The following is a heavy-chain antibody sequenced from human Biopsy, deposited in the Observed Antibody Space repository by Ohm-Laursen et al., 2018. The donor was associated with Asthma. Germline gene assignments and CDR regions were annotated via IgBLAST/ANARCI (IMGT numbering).Heavy chain of an antibody. Sequence: SLRLSCAASGFTFSSYAMSWVRQAPGKGLEWVAVISYDGSNKYYADSVKGRFTISRDNSKNTLYLQMNSLRAEDTAVYYCASQSSGPDFWSGYYYFDYWGQGTTVTVSS. J-gene: IGHJ4*03. V-gene: IGHV3-30*03. CDR1: GFTFSSYA. D-gene: IGHD3-3*01. CDR2: ISYDGSNK. CDR3: ASQSSGPDFWSGYYYFDY.